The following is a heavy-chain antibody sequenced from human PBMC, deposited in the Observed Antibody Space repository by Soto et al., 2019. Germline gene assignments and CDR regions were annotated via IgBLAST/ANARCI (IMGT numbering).Heavy chain of an antibody. CDR2: ISGSGGST. J-gene: IGHJ6*02. CDR1: GFTFSSYA. CDR3: AKEGQRRGYSYGFSDYGMDV. Sequence: LRLSCAASGFTFSSYAMSWVRQAPGKGLEWVSAISGSGGSTYYADSVKGRFTISRDNSKNTLYLQMNSLRAEDTAVYYCAKEGQRRGYSYGFSDYGMDVWGQGTTVTVSS. V-gene: IGHV3-23*01. D-gene: IGHD5-18*01.